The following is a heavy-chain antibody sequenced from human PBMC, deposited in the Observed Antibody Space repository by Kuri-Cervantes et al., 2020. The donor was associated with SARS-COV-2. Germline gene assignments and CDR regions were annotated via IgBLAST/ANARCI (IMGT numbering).Heavy chain of an antibody. CDR3: AKDMGTIFGVVIGSGYGMDV. CDR2: ISGSGGSI. Sequence: GESLKISCAASGFTFSSYAMSWVRQAPGKGLERVSAISGSGGSIGYADSVKGRFTISRDNAKNSLYLQMNSLRAEDTALYYCAKDMGTIFGVVIGSGYGMDVWGQGTTITVSS. V-gene: IGHV3-23*01. D-gene: IGHD3-3*01. CDR1: GFTFSSYA. J-gene: IGHJ6*02.